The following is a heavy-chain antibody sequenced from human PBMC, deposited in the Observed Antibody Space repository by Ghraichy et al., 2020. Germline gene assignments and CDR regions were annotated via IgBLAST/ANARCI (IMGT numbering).Heavy chain of an antibody. V-gene: IGHV4-39*02. D-gene: IGHD3-3*01. CDR1: GGSISSSSYY. CDR3: ARETITIFGVVTGGGWFDP. Sequence: ESLNISCTVSGGSISSSSYYWGWIRQPPGKGLEWIGSIYYSGSTYYNPSLKSRVTISVDTSKNQFSLKLSSVTAADTAVYYCARETITIFGVVTGGGWFDPWGQGTLVTVSS. J-gene: IGHJ5*02. CDR2: IYYSGST.